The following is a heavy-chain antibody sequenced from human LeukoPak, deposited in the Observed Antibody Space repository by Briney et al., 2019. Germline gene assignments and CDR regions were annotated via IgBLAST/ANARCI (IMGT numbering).Heavy chain of an antibody. CDR2: IWYDGSNK. V-gene: IGHV3-33*06. Sequence: PGGSLRLSCAASGFTFSSYGMHWVCQAPGKGLEWVAVIWYDGSNKYYADSVKGRFTISRDNSKNTLYLQMNSLRAEDAAVYYCAKETYYYGSGSYYCDYWGQGTLVTVSS. J-gene: IGHJ4*02. D-gene: IGHD3-10*01. CDR3: AKETYYYGSGSYYCDY. CDR1: GFTFSSYG.